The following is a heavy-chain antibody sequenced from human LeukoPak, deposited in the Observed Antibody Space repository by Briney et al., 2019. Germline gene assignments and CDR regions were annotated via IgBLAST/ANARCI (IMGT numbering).Heavy chain of an antibody. J-gene: IGHJ4*02. V-gene: IGHV3-23*01. CDR3: AKSLGSVVVTANDY. D-gene: IGHD2-21*02. Sequence: GGSLRLSCAASGFTFSSYATSWVRQAPGKGLEWLSAISGSGGSTYYADSVKGRFTISRDNSKNTLYLQVNSLRAEDTAVCYCAKSLGSVVVTANDYWGQGTLVTVSS. CDR1: GFTFSSYA. CDR2: ISGSGGST.